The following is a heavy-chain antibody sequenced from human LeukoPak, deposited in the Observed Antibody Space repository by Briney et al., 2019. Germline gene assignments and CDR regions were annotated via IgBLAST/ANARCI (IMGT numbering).Heavy chain of an antibody. CDR3: ARHNNWGFDY. D-gene: IGHD7-27*01. V-gene: IGHV5-51*01. CDR2: IYPGDSDT. Sequence: GESLKISCQGSGSSFTSYWIGWVRQMPGKGLEWMGIIYPGDSDTRYSPSFQGQVTISADKSISTAYLQWSTLKASDTAIYYCARHNNWGFDYWDRGTLLTVSS. J-gene: IGHJ4*02. CDR1: GSSFTSYW.